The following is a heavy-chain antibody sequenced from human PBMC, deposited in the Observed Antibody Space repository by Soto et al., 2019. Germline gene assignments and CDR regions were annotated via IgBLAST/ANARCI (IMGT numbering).Heavy chain of an antibody. Sequence: SETLSLTCTVSGGSISTYYWNWIRQSPGKGLEWIGYISDSGTPNLNPSLKSRVTMSLDTSKNHFSLRLTSVTAADTAVYFCAREYYGGVYRFDYWGQGTLVTVSS. J-gene: IGHJ4*02. CDR3: AREYYGGVYRFDY. CDR1: GGSISTYY. CDR2: ISDSGTP. D-gene: IGHD4-17*01. V-gene: IGHV4-59*01.